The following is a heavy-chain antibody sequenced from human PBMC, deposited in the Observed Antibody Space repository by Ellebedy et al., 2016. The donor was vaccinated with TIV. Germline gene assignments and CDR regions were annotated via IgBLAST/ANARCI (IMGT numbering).Heavy chain of an antibody. D-gene: IGHD2-8*01. CDR2: IKQDGSEK. J-gene: IGHJ4*02. Sequence: GESLKISCAASGFTFNNAWMTWVRQAPGKGPECVANIKQDGSEKYYVDSVKGRFTISRDNAKNSLYLQMNSLRAEDTAVYFCARSRGVSYWGQGTLVTVSS. CDR1: GFTFNNAW. CDR3: ARSRGVSY. V-gene: IGHV3-7*03.